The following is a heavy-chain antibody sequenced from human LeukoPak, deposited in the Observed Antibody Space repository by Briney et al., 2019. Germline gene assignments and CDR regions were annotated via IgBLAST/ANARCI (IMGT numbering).Heavy chain of an antibody. CDR2: ISDIGSI. CDR1: GGSIGSYY. CDR3: AGHHPRNTVDF. Sequence: SETLSLTCTVSGGSIGSYYWSWIRQPPGKGLEWIAYISDIGSINYNPSLKSRVTISLDTSRNQFSLKLSSVTAADTAVYYCAGHHPRNTVDFWGQGTLVTVSS. V-gene: IGHV4-59*08. J-gene: IGHJ4*02. D-gene: IGHD2/OR15-2a*01.